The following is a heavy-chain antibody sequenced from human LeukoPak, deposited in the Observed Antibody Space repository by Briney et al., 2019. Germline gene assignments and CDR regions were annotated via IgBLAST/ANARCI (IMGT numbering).Heavy chain of an antibody. CDR1: GFTFRNAW. CDR2: INLNGGEK. J-gene: IGHJ4*02. Sequence: GGSLRLSCAASGFTFRNAWMSWVRQAPGKGLEWVANINLNGGEKYYADSVKGRFTISRDNAKSSLFLQMNSLRAEDTGVYYCARATFSSSGHSYWGQGTLVTVSS. CDR3: ARATFSSSGHSY. D-gene: IGHD6-13*01. V-gene: IGHV3-7*02.